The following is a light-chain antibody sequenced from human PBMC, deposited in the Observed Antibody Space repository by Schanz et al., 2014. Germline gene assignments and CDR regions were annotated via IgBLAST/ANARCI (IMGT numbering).Light chain of an antibody. CDR3: AAWDDNLDGWV. CDR1: SSNIGSNT. V-gene: IGLV1-44*01. Sequence: QSVLTQPPSASGTPGQRVTISCSGSSSNIGSNTVNWYQQLPGTAPKLLIYSNNRRPSGVPDRFSGSKSGTSASLAISGLQSEDEAAYYCAAWDDNLDGWVFGGGTKLTVL. CDR2: SNN. J-gene: IGLJ3*02.